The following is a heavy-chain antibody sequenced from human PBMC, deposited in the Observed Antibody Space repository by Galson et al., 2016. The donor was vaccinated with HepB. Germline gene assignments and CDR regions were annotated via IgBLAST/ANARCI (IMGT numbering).Heavy chain of an antibody. J-gene: IGHJ4*02. V-gene: IGHV3-64D*06. CDR1: GFTFRSYI. CDR2: ITGDGGNT. CDR3: MKDGVVTGHWTLLVN. Sequence: SLRLSCAASGFTFRSYIMHWVRQAPGKGLEYLSTITGDGGNTYYADSVKGRFTISRDNSKNTLYLQMSSLRAEDTAVYYCMKDGVVTGHWTLLVNWGEGTLVTVSS. D-gene: IGHD3-9*01.